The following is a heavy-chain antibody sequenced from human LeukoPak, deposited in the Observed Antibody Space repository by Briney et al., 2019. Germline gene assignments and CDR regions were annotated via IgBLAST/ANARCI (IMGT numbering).Heavy chain of an antibody. CDR1: GFTFSSYA. V-gene: IGHV3-30-3*01. Sequence: GRSLRLSCAASGFTFSSYAMHWVRQAPGKGLEWVAVISYDGSNKYYADSVKGRFTISRDNSKNTLYLQMNSLRAEDTAVYYCAGTYYYGSGSYYKGYFDYWGQGTLVTVSS. CDR3: AGTYYYGSGSYYKGYFDY. D-gene: IGHD3-10*01. J-gene: IGHJ4*02. CDR2: ISYDGSNK.